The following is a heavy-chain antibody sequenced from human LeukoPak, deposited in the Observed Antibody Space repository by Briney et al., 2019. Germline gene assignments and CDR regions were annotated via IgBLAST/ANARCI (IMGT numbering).Heavy chain of an antibody. CDR2: IASDGSST. CDR1: GFTFSSYW. CDR3: ARGRPHGNDY. Sequence: QAGGSLRLSCAASGFTFSSYWMNLVRQAPGKGLVWVSRIASDGSSTTYADSVKGRFSISRDNAKNTLYLQMNSLRVEDTAVYYCARGRPHGNDYWGQGTLVTVSS. J-gene: IGHJ4*02. D-gene: IGHD4-23*01. V-gene: IGHV3-74*01.